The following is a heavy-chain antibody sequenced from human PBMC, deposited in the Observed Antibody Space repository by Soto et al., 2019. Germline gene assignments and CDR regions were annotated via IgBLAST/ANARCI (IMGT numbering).Heavy chain of an antibody. V-gene: IGHV4-59*08. Sequence: QVQLQESGPGLVKPSETLSLTCTVSGGSISSYFWTWIRQPPGKGLEWIGYIYYSGNTNTNYNPXLKSRVTISVXXSXNXXSLKLSSVTAADTAVYYCARHFSLGALYYYYGMDVWGQGTTVTVSS. CDR3: ARHFSLGALYYYYGMDV. CDR1: GGSISSYF. D-gene: IGHD1-26*01. CDR2: IYYSGNTNT. J-gene: IGHJ6*02.